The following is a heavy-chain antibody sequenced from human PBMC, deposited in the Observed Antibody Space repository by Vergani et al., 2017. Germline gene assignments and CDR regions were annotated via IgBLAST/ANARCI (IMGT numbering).Heavy chain of an antibody. D-gene: IGHD6-13*01. CDR2: IYYSGST. Sequence: QVQLQESGPGLVKPSETLSLTCTVSGGSISSYYWSWIRQPPGKGLEWIGYIYYSGSTNYNPSLKSRVTISVDTSKNQFSLKLSSVTAADTAVYYCAREDIAAAGTGYYYYGMDVWGQGTTVTVSS. V-gene: IGHV4-59*01. CDR1: GGSISSYY. J-gene: IGHJ6*02. CDR3: AREDIAAAGTGYYYYGMDV.